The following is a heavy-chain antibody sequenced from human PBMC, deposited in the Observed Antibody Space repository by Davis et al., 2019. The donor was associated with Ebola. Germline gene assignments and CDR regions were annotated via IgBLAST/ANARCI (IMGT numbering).Heavy chain of an antibody. Sequence: MPSETLSPTCTVPGGSISSSSYYWGWIRQPPGKGLEWIGSIYYSGSTYYNPSLKSRVTISVDTSKNQFSLKLSSVTAADTAVYYCARVKTRKVIDYWGQGTLVTVSS. CDR1: GGSISSSSYY. CDR3: ARVKTRKVIDY. J-gene: IGHJ4*02. CDR2: IYYSGST. V-gene: IGHV4-39*01. D-gene: IGHD1-14*01.